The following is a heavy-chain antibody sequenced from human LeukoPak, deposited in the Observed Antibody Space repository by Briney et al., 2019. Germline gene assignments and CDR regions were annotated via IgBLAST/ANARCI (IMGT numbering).Heavy chain of an antibody. CDR1: GGSISSGGYY. CDR2: IYHSGST. J-gene: IGHJ4*02. D-gene: IGHD1-7*01. Sequence: PSETLSLTCNVSGGSISSGGYYWSWIRQPPGKGLEWIGYIYHSGSTYYNPSLKSRVTISVDTSKNQFSLKLSSVTAADTAVYYCARNRPMLYTGTTYLFDYWGQGTLVTVSS. V-gene: IGHV4-30-2*02. CDR3: ARNRPMLYTGTTYLFDY.